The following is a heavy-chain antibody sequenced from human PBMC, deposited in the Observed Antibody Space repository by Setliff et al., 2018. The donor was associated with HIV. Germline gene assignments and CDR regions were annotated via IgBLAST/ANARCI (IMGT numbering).Heavy chain of an antibody. CDR3: ARQAVDCSGGTCYSTSAFDY. V-gene: IGHV5-51*01. Sequence: PGESLKISCKGPEYFFRTSWIGWVRQLPGKGLEWVAIIFPLDSETRYNPSLEGHVTISVDKSINTAYLQWSSLRASDTAIYYCARQAVDCSGGTCYSTSAFDYWGQGTLVTVSS. J-gene: IGHJ4*02. CDR1: EYFFRTSW. CDR2: IFPLDSET. D-gene: IGHD2-15*01.